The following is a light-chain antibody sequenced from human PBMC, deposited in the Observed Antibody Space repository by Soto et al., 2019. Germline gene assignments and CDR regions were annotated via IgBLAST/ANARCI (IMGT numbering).Light chain of an antibody. CDR2: RND. Sequence: QSALTQPPSASATPGQRVTISCSGSSSNIGNNYIYWYHQLPGTAPKLLIYRNDQRASGVPDRFSGSKSDTSGSLAISGLRSDDEGIYYCAAWDDNLSGPLFGGGTKLTVL. J-gene: IGLJ3*02. V-gene: IGLV1-47*01. CDR3: AAWDDNLSGPL. CDR1: SSNIGNNY.